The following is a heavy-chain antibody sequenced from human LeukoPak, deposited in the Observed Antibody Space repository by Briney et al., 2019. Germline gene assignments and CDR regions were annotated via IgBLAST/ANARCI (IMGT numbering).Heavy chain of an antibody. D-gene: IGHD5-18*01. Sequence: PSETLSLTCTVSGGSMTTHHWNWIRQTPGKGLEWIGYVFDSGRTKENPSLKSRVTLSADTSKNQLSLRLSSVTAADTAVYYCTTIKRGNIFGYFDFWGQGILVTVSS. CDR2: VFDSGRT. CDR3: TTIKRGNIFGYFDF. CDR1: GGSMTTHH. V-gene: IGHV4-59*11. J-gene: IGHJ4*02.